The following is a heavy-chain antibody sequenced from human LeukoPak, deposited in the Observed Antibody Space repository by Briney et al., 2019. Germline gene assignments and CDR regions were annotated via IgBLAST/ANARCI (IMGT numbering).Heavy chain of an antibody. V-gene: IGHV3-7*01. CDR2: IKQDGSEK. CDR1: RLIFSIYW. J-gene: IGHJ4*02. D-gene: IGHD1-1*01. CDR3: ARGSQRSYYFDY. Sequence: GGSLRLSCAASRLIFSIYWMSWVRQAPGKGLEWVANIKQDGSEKYHVDSVKGRFTIPRDNAKNSLYLQMNSLRAEDTAVYYCARGSQRSYYFDYWGQGTLVTVSS.